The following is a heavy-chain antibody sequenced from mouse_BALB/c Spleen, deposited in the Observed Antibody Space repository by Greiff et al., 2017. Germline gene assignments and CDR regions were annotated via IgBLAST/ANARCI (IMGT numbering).Heavy chain of an antibody. CDR3: ARSDGYFFAY. J-gene: IGHJ3*01. Sequence: QVQLQQSGPELVKPGASVKISCKASGYSFTSYYIHWVKQRPGQGLEWIGWIFPGSGNTKYNEKFKGKATLTADTSSSTAYMQLSSLTSEDSAVYFCARSDGYFFAYWGQGTLVTVSA. CDR2: IFPGSGNT. CDR1: GYSFTSYY. V-gene: IGHV1-66*01. D-gene: IGHD2-3*01.